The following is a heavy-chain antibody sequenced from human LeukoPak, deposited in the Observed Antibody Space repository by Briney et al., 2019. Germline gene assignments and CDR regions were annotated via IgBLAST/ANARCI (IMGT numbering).Heavy chain of an antibody. D-gene: IGHD2-2*01. J-gene: IGHJ4*02. Sequence: SVKVSCKASGGTFSSYAISWVRQAPGQGLEWMGGIVPIFGTANYAQKFQGRVTITADEPTSTTYMELSSLRSEDTAVYYCAREGYCSRTSCYGYYWGQGTLVTVSS. V-gene: IGHV1-69*13. CDR3: AREGYCSRTSCYGYY. CDR1: GGTFSSYA. CDR2: IVPIFGTA.